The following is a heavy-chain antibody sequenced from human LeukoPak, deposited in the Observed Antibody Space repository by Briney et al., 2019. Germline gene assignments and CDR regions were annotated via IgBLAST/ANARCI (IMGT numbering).Heavy chain of an antibody. Sequence: GGSLRLSXAASGFTFSSYEMNWVRQAPGKGVEWVSYISSSGSTIYYADSVKGRFTISRDNAKNSLYLQMNSLRAEDTAVYYCASLTAAAPYYYYYMDVWGKGTTVTVSS. CDR1: GFTFSSYE. CDR3: ASLTAAAPYYYYYMDV. J-gene: IGHJ6*03. D-gene: IGHD6-13*01. CDR2: ISSSGSTI. V-gene: IGHV3-48*03.